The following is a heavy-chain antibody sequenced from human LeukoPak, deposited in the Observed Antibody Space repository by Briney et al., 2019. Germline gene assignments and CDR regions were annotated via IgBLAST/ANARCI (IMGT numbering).Heavy chain of an antibody. CDR2: TKEDGSEK. CDR1: GFALSSYW. Sequence: GGSLRLSCAASGFALSSYWMSWVRQAPGKGLEWVANTKEDGSEKYYVDSVKGRFTIPRDNAKNSLYLYMNSLRAEDTAVYYCAREAVAGTYYFDYWGQGTLVTVSS. V-gene: IGHV3-7*01. CDR3: AREAVAGTYYFDY. D-gene: IGHD6-19*01. J-gene: IGHJ4*02.